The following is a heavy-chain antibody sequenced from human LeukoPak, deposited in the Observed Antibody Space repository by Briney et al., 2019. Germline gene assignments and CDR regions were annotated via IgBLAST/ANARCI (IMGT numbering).Heavy chain of an antibody. CDR2: ISISTSTI. CDR3: TAPGRGRGGYDFEY. V-gene: IGHV3-48*04. D-gene: IGHD6-19*01. Sequence: PGGSLRLSCVASGFTFSSSSMNWVRQAPGKGPEWVSYISISTSTIYDADSVKGRFTISRDNAKNSLYLEMNSLRAEDTAVYYCTAPGRGRGGYDFEYWGQGTLVTVSS. CDR1: GFTFSSSS. J-gene: IGHJ4*02.